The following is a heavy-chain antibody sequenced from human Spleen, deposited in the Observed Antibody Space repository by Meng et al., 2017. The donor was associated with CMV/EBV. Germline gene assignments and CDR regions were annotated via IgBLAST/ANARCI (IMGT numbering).Heavy chain of an antibody. CDR1: GYTLTELS. CDR2: IDPEDGET. D-gene: IGHD3-3*01. J-gene: IGHJ4*02. V-gene: IGHV1-24*01. CDR3: ARDEELRFLEHDY. Sequence: ASVKVSCKVSGYTLTELSMHWVRQAPGKGLEWMGGIDPEDGETVYAQKFQGRVTMTEDTSTDTDYMHLSSLRPEDTAVYYCARDEELRFLEHDYWGQGTLVTVSS.